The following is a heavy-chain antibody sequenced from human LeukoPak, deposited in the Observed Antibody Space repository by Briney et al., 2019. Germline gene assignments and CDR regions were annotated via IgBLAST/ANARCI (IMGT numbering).Heavy chain of an antibody. CDR3: AREGVLLLGHWFDP. Sequence: SVKVSCKASGYTFTSYYIHWVRQAPGQGLEWMGGIIPIFGTANYAQKFQGRVTITADESTSTAYMELSSLRSEDTAVYYCAREGVLLLGHWFDPWGQGTLVTVSS. D-gene: IGHD3-10*01. J-gene: IGHJ5*02. V-gene: IGHV1-69*13. CDR2: IIPIFGTA. CDR1: GYTFTSYY.